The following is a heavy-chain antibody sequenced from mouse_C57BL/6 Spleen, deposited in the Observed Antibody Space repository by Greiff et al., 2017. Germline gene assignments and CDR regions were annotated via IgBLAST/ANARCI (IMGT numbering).Heavy chain of an antibody. CDR2: IDPSDSYT. D-gene: IGHD1-1*01. CDR1: GYTFTSYW. Sequence: QVHVKQPGAELVMPGASVKLSCKASGYTFTSYWMHWVKQRPGQGLEWIGEIDPSDSYTNYNQKFKGKSTLTVDKSSSTAYMQLSSLTSEDSAVYYCARFPDYYGSSYAMDYWGQGTSVTVSS. V-gene: IGHV1-69*01. CDR3: ARFPDYYGSSYAMDY. J-gene: IGHJ4*01.